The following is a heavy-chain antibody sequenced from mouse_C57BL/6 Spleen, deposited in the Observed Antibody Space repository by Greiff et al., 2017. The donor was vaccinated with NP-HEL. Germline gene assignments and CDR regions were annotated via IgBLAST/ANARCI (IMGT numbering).Heavy chain of an antibody. J-gene: IGHJ2*01. CDR1: GYTFTSYW. V-gene: IGHV1-64*01. D-gene: IGHD1-1*01. CDR3: ARRGIYYYGSSHFDY. CDR2: IHPNSGRT. Sequence: VQLQQPGAELVKPGASVKLSCKASGYTFTSYWMHWVKQRPGQGLEWIGMIHPNSGRTNYNEKFKSKATLTVDKSSSTAYMQLSSLTSEDSAVYYCARRGIYYYGSSHFDYWGQGTTLTVSS.